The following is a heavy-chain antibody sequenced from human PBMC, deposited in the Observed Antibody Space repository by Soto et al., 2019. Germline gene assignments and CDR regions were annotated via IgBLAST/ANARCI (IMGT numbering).Heavy chain of an antibody. CDR2: ISSSSSTI. J-gene: IGHJ5*02. V-gene: IGHV3-48*02. CDR1: GFTFSSYS. D-gene: IGHD1-1*01. Sequence: EVQLVESGGGLVQPGGSLRLSCAASGFTFSSYSMNWVRQAPGKGLEWVSYISSSSSTIYYADSVKGRFTISRDNAKNSLYLQMNSLRDEDTAVYYWASELAALNWFDPWGQGTLGTGSS. CDR3: ASELAALNWFDP.